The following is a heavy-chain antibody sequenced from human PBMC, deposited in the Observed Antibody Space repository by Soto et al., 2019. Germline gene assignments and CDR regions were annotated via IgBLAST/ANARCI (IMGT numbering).Heavy chain of an antibody. Sequence: EVQLLESGGGLVQPGGSLRLSCAASGFTFSSYAMSWVRQAPGKGLEWVSAISGSGGSTYYADSVKGRFTISRDNSKKTLYMQMNSLRAEDTAVYYCAKSPARYCSGGSCYLTYYYYGMDVWGQGTTVTVSS. CDR2: ISGSGGST. J-gene: IGHJ6*02. CDR1: GFTFSSYA. D-gene: IGHD2-15*01. V-gene: IGHV3-23*01. CDR3: AKSPARYCSGGSCYLTYYYYGMDV.